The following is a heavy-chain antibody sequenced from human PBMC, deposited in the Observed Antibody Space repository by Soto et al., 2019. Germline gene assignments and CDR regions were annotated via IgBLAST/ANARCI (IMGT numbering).Heavy chain of an antibody. Sequence: QVQLVQSGAEVKKPGSSVKVSCKASGGTFSSYAISWVRQAPGQGLEWMGGIIPIFGTANYAQKFQGRVTITADESTSTAYMGLSSLRSEDTAVYYCARDTGYSSSWYDAFDIWGQGTMVTVSS. CDR1: GGTFSSYA. D-gene: IGHD6-13*01. V-gene: IGHV1-69*12. CDR2: IIPIFGTA. J-gene: IGHJ3*02. CDR3: ARDTGYSSSWYDAFDI.